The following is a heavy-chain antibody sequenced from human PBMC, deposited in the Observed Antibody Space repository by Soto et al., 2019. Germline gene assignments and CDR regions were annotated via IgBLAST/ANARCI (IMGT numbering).Heavy chain of an antibody. CDR3: VRGGSNYAS. CDR1: GFTFSDSC. Sequence: EVQLVESGGGLVQPGGSLRLSCTASGFTFSDSCMTWVRQAPGKGLEWVARIKPDESEKKYADSVKGRFSISRDNAKNSLYLQMDSLRRAVTAVYYCVRGGSNYASWGQGTLVSVAS. V-gene: IGHV3-7*01. D-gene: IGHD4-4*01. J-gene: IGHJ5*02. CDR2: IKPDESEK.